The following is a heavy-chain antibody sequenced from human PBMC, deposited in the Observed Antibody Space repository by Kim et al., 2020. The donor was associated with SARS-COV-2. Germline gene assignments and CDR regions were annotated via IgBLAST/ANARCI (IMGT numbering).Heavy chain of an antibody. CDR1: GFTFSSYA. D-gene: IGHD3-10*01. Sequence: GGSLRLSCAASGFTFSSYAMSWVRQAPGKGLEWVSAISGSGRSTYYADSVKGRFTISRDNSKNTLYLQMNSLRAEDTAVYYCATYGWGSYRAVAYWGQGTLVTVSS. J-gene: IGHJ4*02. CDR2: ISGSGRST. CDR3: ATYGWGSYRAVAY. V-gene: IGHV3-23*01.